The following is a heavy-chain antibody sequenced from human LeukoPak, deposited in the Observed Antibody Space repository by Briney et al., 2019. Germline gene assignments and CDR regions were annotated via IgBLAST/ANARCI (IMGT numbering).Heavy chain of an antibody. CDR3: AREITFGGVIVSYYFDY. V-gene: IGHV3-30-3*01. D-gene: IGHD3-16*02. J-gene: IGHJ4*02. CDR1: GFTFSSYA. Sequence: GGSLRLSCAASGFTFSSYAMHWVRQAPGKGLEWVAVISYDGSNKYYADSVKGRFTISRDNSKNTLYLQMNSLRAEDTAVYYCAREITFGGVIVSYYFDYWGQGTLVTASS. CDR2: ISYDGSNK.